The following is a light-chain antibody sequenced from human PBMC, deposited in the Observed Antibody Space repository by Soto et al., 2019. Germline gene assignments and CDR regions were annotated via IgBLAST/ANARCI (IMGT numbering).Light chain of an antibody. V-gene: IGLV2-14*01. Sequence: QSVLTQPASVSGSPGQSITISCTGTSSDLGIYNYVSWYQQHPGKAPELMIFGVSNRPSGVSSRFSGSKSGNTASLTISGLQADDEAHYYCSSYTTSYFYVVGPGTKVTVL. CDR1: SSDLGIYNY. J-gene: IGLJ1*01. CDR3: SSYTTSYFYV. CDR2: GVS.